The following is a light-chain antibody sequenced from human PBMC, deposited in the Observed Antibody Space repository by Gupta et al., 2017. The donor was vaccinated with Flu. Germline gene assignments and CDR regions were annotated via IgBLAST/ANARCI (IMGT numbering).Light chain of an antibody. V-gene: IGKV3-20*01. Sequence: DIVFTQSPGTLSLSPGERATLSCRARQSVSSSYLAWYQQKPGQAPRLLIYGASSRATGLPDRFSGSGSGTXFTLTIXRLEPEDFAVYYCQQEGSSPRTFGXGTKVEIK. CDR3: QQEGSSPRT. CDR1: QSVSSSY. CDR2: GAS. J-gene: IGKJ1*01.